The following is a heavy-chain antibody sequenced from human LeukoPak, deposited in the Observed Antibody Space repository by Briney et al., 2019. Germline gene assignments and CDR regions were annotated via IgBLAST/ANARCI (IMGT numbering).Heavy chain of an antibody. CDR3: ARDHSYYFGSQTSTLDV. CDR2: IYYTGSV. D-gene: IGHD3-10*01. V-gene: IGHV4-31*03. J-gene: IGHJ6*02. Sequence: SQTLSLTCTITGASIGTGGFYWTWIRQPPGEGLEWIGYIYYTGSVDYNASLKSRLTISLDMSKNQFSLKLNSVTAADTAVYYCARDHSYYFGSQTSTLDVRGQGTAVTVSS. CDR1: GASIGTGGFY.